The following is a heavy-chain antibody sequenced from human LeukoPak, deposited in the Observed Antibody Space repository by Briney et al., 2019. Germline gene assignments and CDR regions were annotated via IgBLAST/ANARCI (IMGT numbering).Heavy chain of an antibody. CDR1: GGSISSGGYS. CDR2: IYHSGST. J-gene: IGHJ3*02. D-gene: IGHD4-17*01. V-gene: IGHV4-30-2*01. Sequence: SQTLSLTCAVSGGSISSGGYSWSWIRQPPGKGLEWIGYIYHSGSTYYNPSLKSRVTISVDRSKNQFSLKLSSVTAADTAVYYCARRLHDYGDYGMAMEAKGAFDIWGQGTMVTVSS. CDR3: ARRLHDYGDYGMAMEAKGAFDI.